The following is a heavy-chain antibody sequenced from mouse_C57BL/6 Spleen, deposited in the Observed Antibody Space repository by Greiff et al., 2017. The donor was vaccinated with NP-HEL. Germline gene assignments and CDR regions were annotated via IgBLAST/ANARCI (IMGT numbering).Heavy chain of an antibody. Sequence: EVQVVESEGGLVQPGSSMKLSCTASGFTFSDYYMAWVRQVPEKGLEWVANINYDGSSTYYLDSLKSRFIISRDNAKNILYLKMSSLKSEDTATYYCARDLYYGSSYDGFDYWGQGTTLTVSS. J-gene: IGHJ2*01. CDR1: GFTFSDYY. V-gene: IGHV5-16*01. D-gene: IGHD1-1*01. CDR2: INYDGSST. CDR3: ARDLYYGSSYDGFDY.